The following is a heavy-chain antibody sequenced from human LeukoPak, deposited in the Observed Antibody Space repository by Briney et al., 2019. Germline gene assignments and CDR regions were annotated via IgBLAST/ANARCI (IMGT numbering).Heavy chain of an antibody. CDR2: ISSNGGST. CDR3: ARDRFPSYDFWSQTHYNWFDP. CDR1: GLTFSSYA. Sequence: GGSLRLSGAASGLTFSSYAMHWVRQAPGKGLEYVSAISSNGGSTYYANSVKGRFTISRDNSKNTLYLQMGSLRAEDMAVYYCARDRFPSYDFWSQTHYNWFDPWGQGTLVTVSS. J-gene: IGHJ5*02. V-gene: IGHV3-64*01. D-gene: IGHD3-3*01.